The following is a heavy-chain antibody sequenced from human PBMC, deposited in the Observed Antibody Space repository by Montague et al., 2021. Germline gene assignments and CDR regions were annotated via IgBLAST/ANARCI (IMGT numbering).Heavy chain of an antibody. CDR3: GRDYWGSIDY. J-gene: IGHJ4*01. D-gene: IGHD7-27*01. Sequence: SETLSLTCSVSGGSVNGYDWSWIRQPPGKGLEWIGYMRSSGSPNYNPPFKSRLAISIDRSRNQFSLELSFVTAADTAIYFCGRDYWGSIDYWGRGILVTVSS. CDR2: MRSSGSP. V-gene: IGHV4-59*02. CDR1: GGSVNGYD.